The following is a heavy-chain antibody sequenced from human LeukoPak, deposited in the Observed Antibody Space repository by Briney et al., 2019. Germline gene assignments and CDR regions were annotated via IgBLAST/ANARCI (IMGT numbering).Heavy chain of an antibody. CDR1: GFTFSSYA. D-gene: IGHD3-3*01. Sequence: GGSLRLSCAASGFTFSSYAMSWVRQAPGKGLEWVSAISGSGGSTYYADSVKGRFTISRDNSKNTLYLQMNSLRAEDTAVYYCAKGLDVWSGYYTGDYWGQGTLVTVSS. J-gene: IGHJ4*02. V-gene: IGHV3-23*01. CDR3: AKGLDVWSGYYTGDY. CDR2: ISGSGGST.